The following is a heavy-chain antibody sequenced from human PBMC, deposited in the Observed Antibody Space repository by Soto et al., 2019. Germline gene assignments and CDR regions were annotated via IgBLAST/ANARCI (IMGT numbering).Heavy chain of an antibody. J-gene: IGHJ4*02. Sequence: ASVKVSCKASGYTFTSYGISWVRQAPGQRLEWMGWINADNGNTNYSQKFQGRVTMTTDTSASTAYMELSSLRSEDTAVYYCARSIVVVTALDYWGQGTLVTVSS. D-gene: IGHD2-21*02. V-gene: IGHV1-18*01. CDR1: GYTFTSYG. CDR3: ARSIVVVTALDY. CDR2: INADNGNT.